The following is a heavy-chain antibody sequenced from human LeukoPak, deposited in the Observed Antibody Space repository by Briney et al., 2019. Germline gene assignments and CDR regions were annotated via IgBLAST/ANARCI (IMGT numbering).Heavy chain of an antibody. D-gene: IGHD6-19*01. CDR3: ARAVYSGFAFDI. Sequence: ASVKVSCKASGGTFSSYAISWVRQAPGQGLEWMGRIIPILGIANYAQKFQGRVTITADKSTSTAYMELSSLRSEDTAVYYCARAVYSGFAFDIWGQGTMVTVSS. CDR1: GGTFSSYA. V-gene: IGHV1-69*04. J-gene: IGHJ3*02. CDR2: IIPILGIA.